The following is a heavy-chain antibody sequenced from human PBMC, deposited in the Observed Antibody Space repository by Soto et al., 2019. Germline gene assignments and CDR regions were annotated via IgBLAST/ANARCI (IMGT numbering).Heavy chain of an antibody. J-gene: IGHJ4*02. D-gene: IGHD6-19*01. Sequence: QVQLVESGGVVVQPGRSLRLSCAASGFTFSSYAMHWVRQAPGKGLEWVAVISSDGCNKYYADSVKGRFTISRDNSKNTLYLQMSSLSAEDTAVYYCARDAYSRGWIFDYWGQGTLVTFSS. CDR3: ARDAYSRGWIFDY. V-gene: IGHV3-30-3*01. CDR2: ISSDGCNK. CDR1: GFTFSSYA.